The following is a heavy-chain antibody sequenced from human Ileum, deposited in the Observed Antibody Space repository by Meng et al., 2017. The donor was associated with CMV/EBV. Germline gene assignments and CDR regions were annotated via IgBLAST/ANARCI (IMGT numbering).Heavy chain of an antibody. CDR3: ARGSTGYGNFDY. Sequence: WAATGFTLSRNWKQWVSKGPGKGMVWQKSSRGEGSGKKYEESVEGRLTIYRDNAKNTLYLQINSHRADDTAVYYCARGSTGYGNFDYWGQGTLVTVSS. J-gene: IGHJ4*02. CDR1: GFTLSRNW. CDR2: SRGEGSGK. V-gene: IGHV3-74*01. D-gene: IGHD5-12*01.